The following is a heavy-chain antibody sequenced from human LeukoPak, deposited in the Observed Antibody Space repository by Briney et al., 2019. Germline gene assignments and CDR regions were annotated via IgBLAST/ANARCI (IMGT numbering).Heavy chain of an antibody. D-gene: IGHD1-1*01. CDR2: IKQDGSEK. CDR3: ARGYGNCFDY. J-gene: IGHJ4*02. V-gene: IGHV3-7*01. Sequence: GGSLRLSSAAPGFTFSSEWMSWVRQAPGKGLEWVANIKQDGSEKYYVDSVKGRFTISRDNAKNSLYLQMNSLRAEDTAVYYCARGYGNCFDYWGQGTLVTVSS. CDR1: GFTFSSEW.